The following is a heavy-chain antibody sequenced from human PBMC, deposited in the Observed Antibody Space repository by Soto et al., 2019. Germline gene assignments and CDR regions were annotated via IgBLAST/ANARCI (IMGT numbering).Heavy chain of an antibody. Sequence: DVQVLESEGDLVQPGGSLRLSCAASGFTFNSYAMSWVRQAPGKGLEWVSSVSAGGDMTYYSDSVKGRFTISRDNSNNALFLQMNSLRIEDTALYYCARGDRGGSGSPASYYYSGLDVWGQGTTVTVS. CDR3: ARGDRGGSGSPASYYYSGLDV. V-gene: IGHV3-23*01. CDR2: VSAGGDMT. CDR1: GFTFNSYA. D-gene: IGHD3-10*01. J-gene: IGHJ6*02.